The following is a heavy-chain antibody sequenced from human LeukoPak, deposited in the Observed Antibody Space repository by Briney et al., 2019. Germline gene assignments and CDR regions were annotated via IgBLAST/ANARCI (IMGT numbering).Heavy chain of an antibody. V-gene: IGHV3-30*02. CDR3: VKEGHKGGETKPLWLLPLDY. Sequence: PGGSLRLSCAASGFTFSSYGMHWVRQAPGKGLEWVAFIRYDGSNKYYADSVKGRFTISRDNSKNTLYLQMNRLRAEDTALYYCVKEGHKGGETKPLWLLPLDYWGQGTLVTL. D-gene: IGHD6-19*01. CDR2: IRYDGSNK. CDR1: GFTFSSYG. J-gene: IGHJ4*02.